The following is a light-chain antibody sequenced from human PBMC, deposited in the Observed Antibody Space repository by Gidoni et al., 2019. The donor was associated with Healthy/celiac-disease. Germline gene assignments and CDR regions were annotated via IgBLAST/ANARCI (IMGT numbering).Light chain of an antibody. V-gene: IGKV1-39*01. Sequence: DIQMTQSPSSLSASVGDRVTITCRASQSISSYLNWYQQKPGKAPKLLIYAASSLQSGVPSRFSGSGSVTDFTLTISSLQPEDFATYYCQQSYSTPFTVGGGTKVEIK. J-gene: IGKJ4*01. CDR1: QSISSY. CDR2: AAS. CDR3: QQSYSTPFT.